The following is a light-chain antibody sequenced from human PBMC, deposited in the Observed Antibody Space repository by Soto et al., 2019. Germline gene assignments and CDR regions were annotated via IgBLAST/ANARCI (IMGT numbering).Light chain of an antibody. J-gene: IGKJ1*01. CDR1: QSISSW. CDR3: QQYNSYSGT. V-gene: IGKV1-5*03. Sequence: DILMTQFPSTLSASVGDRVTITCRASQSISSWLAWYQQKPGKAPKLLIYAASSLESGVPSRFSGSGSGTEFTLTISSLQPDDCATYYCQQYNSYSGTFGQGTKVDIK. CDR2: AAS.